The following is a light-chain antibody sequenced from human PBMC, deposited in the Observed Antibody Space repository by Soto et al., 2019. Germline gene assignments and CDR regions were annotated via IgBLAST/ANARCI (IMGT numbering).Light chain of an antibody. CDR2: FTN. CDR1: SSNIGSNS. CDR3: AAWDDSLNGWV. Sequence: HSVLTQPPSASGTPGQRVTISCSGSSSNIGSNSVTWYQQLPGTAPKLLIYFTNQRPSGVPDRFSGSKSGTSASLAISGLQSEDEADYYCAAWDDSLNGWVFGGGTKLTVL. V-gene: IGLV1-44*01. J-gene: IGLJ3*02.